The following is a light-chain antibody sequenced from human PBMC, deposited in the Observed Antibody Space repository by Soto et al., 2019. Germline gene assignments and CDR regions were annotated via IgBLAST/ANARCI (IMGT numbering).Light chain of an antibody. Sequence: DIQMTQSPSTLSASIGDRVTITCRASQSINNWLAWYQQKPGKAPKLLIYDASTLESGVPSRFSGRGTGTEFTLTISGLQPDDFATYYCQQYHIWWAFDQGTKVEI. CDR3: QQYHIWWA. CDR2: DAS. CDR1: QSINNW. J-gene: IGKJ1*01. V-gene: IGKV1-5*01.